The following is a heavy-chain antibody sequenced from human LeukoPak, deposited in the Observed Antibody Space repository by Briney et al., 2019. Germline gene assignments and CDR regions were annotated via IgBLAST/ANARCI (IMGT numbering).Heavy chain of an antibody. CDR1: GYTFTSYD. V-gene: IGHV1-8*01. CDR2: MNPNSGNT. D-gene: IGHD3-10*01. Sequence: ASVKVSCKASGYTFTSYDINWVRQATGQGLEWMGWMNPNSGNTGYAQKFQGRVTMTRNTSISTAYMELSSLRSEDTAVYYCAKDRYHASGGSGRYNYYYYGMDVWGQGTTVTVSS. CDR3: AKDRYHASGGSGRYNYYYYGMDV. J-gene: IGHJ6*02.